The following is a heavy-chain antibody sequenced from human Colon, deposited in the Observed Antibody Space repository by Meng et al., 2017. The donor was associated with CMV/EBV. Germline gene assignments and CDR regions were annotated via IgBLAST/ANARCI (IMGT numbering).Heavy chain of an antibody. CDR1: VASITSYY. CDR2: VYISGNT. D-gene: IGHD3-10*01. J-gene: IGHJ4*02. Sequence: QVLLRGSGHGLVTPPETLPSTCTVSVASITSYYWSWIRQPAGKGLEWIGRVYISGNTNYNPSLKSRVTMSIDTSKNQLSLNIRSVTAADAAVYYCARDSNLSGLAYWGQGTLVTVSS. V-gene: IGHV4-4*07. CDR3: ARDSNLSGLAY.